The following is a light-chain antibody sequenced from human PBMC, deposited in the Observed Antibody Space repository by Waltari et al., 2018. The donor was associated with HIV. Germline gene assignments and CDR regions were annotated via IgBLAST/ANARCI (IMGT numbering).Light chain of an antibody. J-gene: IGLJ3*02. V-gene: IGLV2-11*01. CDR2: EVI. CDR3: CSYAGTYTYVL. Sequence: QSALTQPRSVSGSPGQTVTISCTGTSSDVGGYESVSWYLQQPGKVPKLIIYEVIKRPSGVPDRFSGSKSGNTASLTISGLQTEDEADYFCCSYAGTYTYVLFGGGTKLTVL. CDR1: SSDVGGYES.